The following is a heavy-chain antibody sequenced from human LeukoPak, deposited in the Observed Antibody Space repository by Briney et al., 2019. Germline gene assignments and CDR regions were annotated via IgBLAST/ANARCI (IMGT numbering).Heavy chain of an antibody. V-gene: IGHV4-59*11. CDR2: ISYSGST. J-gene: IGHJ4*02. Sequence: SETLSLTCTVSGVSIVRHYWIWIRQPPGKGLEWFGHISYSGSTNYNPSLKSRVTISVDTSKNQVSLRLSSVTAADTAVYYCARDGEGDEGWDYWGQGTLVTVSS. CDR1: GVSIVRHY. CDR3: ARDGEGDEGWDY. D-gene: IGHD7-27*01.